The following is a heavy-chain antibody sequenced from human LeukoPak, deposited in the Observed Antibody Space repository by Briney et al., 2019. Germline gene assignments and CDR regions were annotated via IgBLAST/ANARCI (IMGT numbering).Heavy chain of an antibody. Sequence: TGGSLRLSCAASGFTFTTYSMNWVRQAPGKGLEWVANIKQDGSEKYYVDSVKGRFTISRDNAKNSLYLQMNSLRAEDTAVYYCARDSSSGLDYWGQGTLVTISS. J-gene: IGHJ4*02. CDR1: GFTFTTYS. D-gene: IGHD6-6*01. V-gene: IGHV3-7*01. CDR3: ARDSSSGLDY. CDR2: IKQDGSEK.